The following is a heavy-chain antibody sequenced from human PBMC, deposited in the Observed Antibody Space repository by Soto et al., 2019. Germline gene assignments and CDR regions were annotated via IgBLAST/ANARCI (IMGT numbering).Heavy chain of an antibody. CDR1: GYAYTSCS. V-gene: IGHV1-3*01. CDR2: INAGNGNT. CDR3: ARDQLAYYKGSWRPAFAY. J-gene: IGHJ4*02. Sequence: ASVKVSSKASGYAYTSCSRRWVRQAHGQRLEWMGWINAGNGNTKYSQKFQGRVTITRDTSASTAYMELSSLRSEDTAVYYCARDQLAYYKGSWRPAFAYWRKGTLDTGTS. D-gene: IGHD3-16*02.